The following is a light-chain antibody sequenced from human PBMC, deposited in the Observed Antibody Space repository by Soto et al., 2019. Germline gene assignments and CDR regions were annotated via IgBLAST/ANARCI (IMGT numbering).Light chain of an antibody. CDR3: QQYNNWPQLT. V-gene: IGKV4-1*01. Sequence: DIVMTQSPDSLAVSLGERATINCKSSQSVLYSSNNKNYLAWYQQKPGQPPKLLIYWASTRESGVPDRFSGSGSGTEFTLTISSLQSEDFAVYYCQQYNNWPQLTFGGGTKVDIK. CDR2: WAS. CDR1: QSVLYSSNNKNY. J-gene: IGKJ4*01.